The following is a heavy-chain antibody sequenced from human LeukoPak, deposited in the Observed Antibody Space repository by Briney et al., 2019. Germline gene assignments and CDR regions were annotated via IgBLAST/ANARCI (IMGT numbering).Heavy chain of an antibody. CDR1: GGSVSSGSYY. J-gene: IGHJ4*02. Sequence: KSSETLSLTCTVSGGSVSSGSYYWSWIRQPPGKGLEWIGYIYYSGSTNYNPSLKSRVTISVDTSKNQFSLKLSSVTAADTAGYYWTRGLDYYESSGYYYDYWSQGTLVTVSS. V-gene: IGHV4-61*01. CDR3: TRGLDYYESSGYYYDY. D-gene: IGHD3-22*01. CDR2: IYYSGST.